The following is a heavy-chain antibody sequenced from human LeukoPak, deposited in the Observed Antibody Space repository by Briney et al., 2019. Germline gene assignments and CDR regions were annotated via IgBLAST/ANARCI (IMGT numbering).Heavy chain of an antibody. Sequence: QTLSLTCAISGDSVSSNSAAWNWLRQSPSRGLEWLGRTYYRSNWYNDYAVSVKSRITINPDTSKHQFSLQLNSVTPEDTAVYYCARAPDYYDILTGPNHSRDAFDIWGRGTMVTVSS. V-gene: IGHV6-1*01. CDR1: GDSVSSNSAA. D-gene: IGHD3-9*01. CDR2: TYYRSNWYN. CDR3: ARAPDYYDILTGPNHSRDAFDI. J-gene: IGHJ3*02.